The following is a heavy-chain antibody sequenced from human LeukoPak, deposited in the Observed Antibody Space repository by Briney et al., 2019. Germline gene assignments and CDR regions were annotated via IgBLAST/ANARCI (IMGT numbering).Heavy chain of an antibody. D-gene: IGHD3-22*01. J-gene: IGHJ4*02. Sequence: ASVKVSCKASGGTFSSYAISWVRQAPGQGLEWMGGIIPIFGTANYAQKFQGRVTITADESTSTAYMELSSLRSEDTAVYYCARDPYYYDSSGYYPLFGYFDYWGQGTLVTVSS. CDR2: IIPIFGTA. CDR1: GGTFSSYA. V-gene: IGHV1-69*13. CDR3: ARDPYYYDSSGYYPLFGYFDY.